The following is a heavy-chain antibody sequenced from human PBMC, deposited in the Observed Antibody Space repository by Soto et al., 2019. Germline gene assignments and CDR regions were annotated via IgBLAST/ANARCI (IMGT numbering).Heavy chain of an antibody. CDR1: GHSVSSNTAA. Sequence: SQTLSLTCAISGHSVSSNTAAWNWIRSSPSRDLEWLGWTYYRSNWRHDYAVSVKSRVTVNQDPSKNHFSLQLNDLTPEDKAVYYCGRGVSGSGLDLWGQVHLVTASS. J-gene: IGHJ5*02. CDR2: TYYRSNWRH. V-gene: IGHV6-1*01. CDR3: GRGVSGSGLDL. D-gene: IGHD2-15*01.